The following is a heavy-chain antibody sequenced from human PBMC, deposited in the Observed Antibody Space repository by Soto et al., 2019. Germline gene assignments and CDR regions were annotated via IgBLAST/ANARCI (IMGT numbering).Heavy chain of an antibody. CDR2: ISGSGGST. Sequence: EVQLLEPGGGLVQPGGSLRLSCAASGFTFSSYAMRWVRQAPVKGLEWVSAISGSGGSTYYADSVKGRFTISRDNSKNTLYLQMNSLRAADTAVYYCARRGSGSYYDYWGQGTLVTVSS. D-gene: IGHD1-26*01. J-gene: IGHJ4*02. CDR3: ARRGSGSYYDY. CDR1: GFTFSSYA. V-gene: IGHV3-23*01.